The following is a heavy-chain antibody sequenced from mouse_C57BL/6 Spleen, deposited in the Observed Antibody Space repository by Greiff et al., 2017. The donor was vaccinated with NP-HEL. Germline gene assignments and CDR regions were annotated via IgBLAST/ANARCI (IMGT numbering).Heavy chain of an antibody. CDR1: GFTFNTYA. J-gene: IGHJ4*01. V-gene: IGHV10-3*01. D-gene: IGHD1-1*01. Sequence: EVHLVESGGGLVQPKGSLKLSCAASGFTFNTYAMHWVRQAPGKGFEWVARISSKSSNYATYYADSVKDRFTISRDDSQSMLNLQMNNLRTEDTAMYDGVREGLLRYPYAMDYWGKGTSVTVSS. CDR2: ISSKSSNYAT. CDR3: VREGLLRYPYAMDY.